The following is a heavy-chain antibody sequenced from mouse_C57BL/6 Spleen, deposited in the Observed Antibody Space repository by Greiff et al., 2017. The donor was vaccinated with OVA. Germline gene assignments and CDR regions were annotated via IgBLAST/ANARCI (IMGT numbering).Heavy chain of an antibody. Sequence: QVQLKQSGAELVRPGTSVKVSCKASGYAFTNYLIEWVKQRPGQGLEWIGVINPGGGGTNYNEKFKGKATLTADKSSSTAYMQLSSLTSEDSAVYFCARRANWDAMDYWGQGTSVTVSS. CDR2: INPGGGGT. D-gene: IGHD4-1*01. CDR3: ARRANWDAMDY. V-gene: IGHV1-54*01. J-gene: IGHJ4*01. CDR1: GYAFTNYL.